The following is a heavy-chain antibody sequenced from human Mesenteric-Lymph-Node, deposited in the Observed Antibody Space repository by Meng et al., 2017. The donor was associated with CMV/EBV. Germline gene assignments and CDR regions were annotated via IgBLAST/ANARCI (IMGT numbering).Heavy chain of an antibody. Sequence: GESLKISCTASGFTFSSLTMHWVRQAPGKGLEWVSSISGRSNFRYYAPSVKGRFTISRDNAKNSLYLQMNSLRAEDTAVYYCARDSSTSVNGYYYYGMDVWGQGTTVTVSS. J-gene: IGHJ6*02. CDR1: GFTFSSLT. V-gene: IGHV3-21*01. CDR3: ARDSSTSVNGYYYYGMDV. CDR2: ISGRSNFR. D-gene: IGHD2-2*01.